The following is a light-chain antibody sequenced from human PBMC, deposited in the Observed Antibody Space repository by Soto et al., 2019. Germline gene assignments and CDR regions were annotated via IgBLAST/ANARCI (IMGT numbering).Light chain of an antibody. CDR3: QQYGSSPLT. J-gene: IGKJ4*01. CDR2: GAS. Sequence: VMTQSPGTLSLSPGERATLSCRASQSVSSSYLAWYQQKPGQAPRLLIYGASSRATGIPDRFSGSGSGTDFTLTISRLEPEDFAVYYCQQYGSSPLTFGGGTKVDIK. CDR1: QSVSSSY. V-gene: IGKV3-20*01.